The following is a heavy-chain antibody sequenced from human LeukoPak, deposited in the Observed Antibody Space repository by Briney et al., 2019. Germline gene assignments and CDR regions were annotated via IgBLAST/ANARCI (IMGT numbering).Heavy chain of an antibody. CDR2: ISYDGSNK. D-gene: IGHD2-2*01. J-gene: IGHJ6*03. Sequence: PGGSLRLSCAASGFTFSSYAMHWVRQAPGKGLEWVAVISYDGSNKYYADSVKGRFTISRDNSKNTLYLQMNSLRAEDTAVYYCAREDIVVGYYMDVWGKGTTVTVSS. CDR1: GFTFSSYA. V-gene: IGHV3-30-3*01. CDR3: AREDIVVGYYMDV.